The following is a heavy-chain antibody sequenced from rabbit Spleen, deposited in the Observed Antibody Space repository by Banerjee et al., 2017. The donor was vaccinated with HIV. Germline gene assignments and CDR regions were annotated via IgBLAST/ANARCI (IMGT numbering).Heavy chain of an antibody. J-gene: IGHJ4*01. V-gene: IGHV1S40*01. D-gene: IGHD1-1*01. CDR2: INMVTGKS. CDR1: GFSFSSYYY. CDR3: ARWAAGNSGWYTFNL. Sequence: QSLEESGGDLVRPGASLTLTCTASGFSFSSYYYMCWVRQPPGKGLEWITCINMVTGKSVYASWAKGRFIMSRTSSTKVTLQMTSLTAADTATYFCARWAAGNSGWYTFNLWGQGTLVTVS.